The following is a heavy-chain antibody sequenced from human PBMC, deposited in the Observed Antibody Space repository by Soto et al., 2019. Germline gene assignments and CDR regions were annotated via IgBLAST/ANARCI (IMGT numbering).Heavy chain of an antibody. CDR1: GYTFTSYG. CDR3: ARDVSYYYDSSGSTPDNWFDP. CDR2: ISAYNGNT. D-gene: IGHD3-22*01. J-gene: IGHJ5*02. Sequence: ASVKVSCKASGYTFTSYGISWVRQAPGQGLEWMGWISAYNGNTNYAQKLQGRVTMTTDTSTSTAYMELRSLRSDDTTVYYCARDVSYYYDSSGSTPDNWFDPWGQGTLVTVSS. V-gene: IGHV1-18*01.